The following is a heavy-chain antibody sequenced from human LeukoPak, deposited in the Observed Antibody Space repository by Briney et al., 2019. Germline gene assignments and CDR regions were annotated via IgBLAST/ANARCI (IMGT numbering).Heavy chain of an antibody. Sequence: SETLSLTCTVSDYSITSGYYWDWIRQPPGKGLEWIGSIHHSGNTDYNPSLKSRLTMSIDTSKNQFSLKLSSVTAADTAVYFCARDQEHCSGTSCYPYWYDSWGQGTLVTVSS. CDR3: ARDQEHCSGTSCYPYWYDS. CDR2: IHHSGNT. D-gene: IGHD2-2*01. J-gene: IGHJ5*01. V-gene: IGHV4-38-2*02. CDR1: DYSITSGYY.